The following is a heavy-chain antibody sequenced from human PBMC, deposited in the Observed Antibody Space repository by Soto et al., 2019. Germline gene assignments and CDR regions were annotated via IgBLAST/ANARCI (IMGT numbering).Heavy chain of an antibody. CDR1: GFTFISSF. V-gene: IGHV3-7*03. CDR2: INQDGGGT. Sequence: EVQLVQSGGGLVQPGGSLRLSCVASGFTFISSFMGWVRQAPGEGLEWVANINQDGGGTYYVDSVKGRFTISRDNAKNSLYLQMNSLRGDDTAVYYCGRYFRGSGRYFFDYWGQGTLVTVSS. D-gene: IGHD6-19*01. J-gene: IGHJ4*02. CDR3: GRYFRGSGRYFFDY.